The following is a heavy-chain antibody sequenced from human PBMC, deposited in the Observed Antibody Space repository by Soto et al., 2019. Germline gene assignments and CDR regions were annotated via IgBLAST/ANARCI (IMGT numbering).Heavy chain of an antibody. J-gene: IGHJ3*01. CDR1: GFTFSSHG. Sequence: QVQLVESGGGVVQPGRSLRLSCAASGFTFSSHGMHWVRQAPGKGLEWVAVISYDGSNKFYADSVKGRFTISRDNSKTTLFLQMNSLRGDDTAVYYCAKTKLGWLSDAAFDLWGQGTSVTVSS. CDR3: AKTKLGWLSDAAFDL. CDR2: ISYDGSNK. V-gene: IGHV3-30*18. D-gene: IGHD3-3*01.